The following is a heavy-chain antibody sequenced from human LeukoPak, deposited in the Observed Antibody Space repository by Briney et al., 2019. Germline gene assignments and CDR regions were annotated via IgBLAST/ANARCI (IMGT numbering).Heavy chain of an antibody. CDR2: ISSSSSSTI. CDR3: ARALSIIVPNWFDP. CDR1: GFTFSSYS. Sequence: GGSLRLSCAASGFTFSSYSMNWVRQAPGKGLEWVSYISSSSSSTIYYADSVKGRFTISRDNAKNSLYLQMNSLRAEDTAVYYCARALSIIVPNWFDPWGQGTLVTVSS. V-gene: IGHV3-48*01. J-gene: IGHJ5*02. D-gene: IGHD1-14*01.